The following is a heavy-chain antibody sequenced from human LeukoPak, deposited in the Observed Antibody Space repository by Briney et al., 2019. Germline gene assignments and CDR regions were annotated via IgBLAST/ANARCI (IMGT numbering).Heavy chain of an antibody. V-gene: IGHV3-7*04. D-gene: IGHD1-1*01. CDR1: GFTFSNFW. CDR3: TRVTTNGYFEY. J-gene: IGHJ4*02. Sequence: PGGSLRLSCAASGFTFSNFWVGWVRQAPGKGLEWVASIKYDESEKHYVDSVKGRFTISRDNAKNSLYLQMNSLRGEDTAVYFCTRVTTNGYFEYWGQGSLVTVSS. CDR2: IKYDESEK.